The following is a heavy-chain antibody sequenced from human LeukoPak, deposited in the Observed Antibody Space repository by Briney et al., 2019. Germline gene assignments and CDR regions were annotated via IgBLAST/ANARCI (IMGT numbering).Heavy chain of an antibody. Sequence: ASVKVSCKASGYTFSTCDINWVRQATGQGLEWMGWMNPKSGNTGFADKFQGRVTMTRDTSISTAYMELSSLTPEDTAVYYCARVLGSISHWGQGTLVTVSS. CDR1: GYTFSTCD. J-gene: IGHJ4*02. CDR2: MNPKSGNT. CDR3: ARVLGSISH. D-gene: IGHD4/OR15-4a*01. V-gene: IGHV1-8*01.